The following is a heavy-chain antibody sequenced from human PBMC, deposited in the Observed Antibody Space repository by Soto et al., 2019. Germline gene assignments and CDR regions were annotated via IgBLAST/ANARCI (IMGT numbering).Heavy chain of an antibody. CDR3: AINYDSSGRAYDVDA. Sequence: PGGSLRLSCAASGITFSSYAMSWVRQAPGKGLEWVSAISGSGGSTYYADSVKGRFTISRDNSKYTLFLQMNSLRAEDTALYYCAINYDSSGRAYDVDAWRQGTTVTVSS. CDR2: ISGSGGST. CDR1: GITFSSYA. D-gene: IGHD3-22*01. J-gene: IGHJ6*02. V-gene: IGHV3-23*01.